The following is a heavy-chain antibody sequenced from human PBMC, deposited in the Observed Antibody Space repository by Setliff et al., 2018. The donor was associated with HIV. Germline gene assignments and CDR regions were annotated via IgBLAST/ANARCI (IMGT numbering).Heavy chain of an antibody. J-gene: IGHJ4*02. CDR2: VDPEDGET. CDR3: ATVRIVGATEFDY. CDR1: GYTFTNYF. V-gene: IGHV1-69-2*01. D-gene: IGHD1-26*01. Sequence: ASVKVSCKASGYTFTNYFMRWVRQAPGEGLEWVGRVDPEDGETRYAMKFQGSVTISADTSTDTTYLSLTSLRSQDTAVYYCATVRIVGATEFDYWGQGTVVTVSS.